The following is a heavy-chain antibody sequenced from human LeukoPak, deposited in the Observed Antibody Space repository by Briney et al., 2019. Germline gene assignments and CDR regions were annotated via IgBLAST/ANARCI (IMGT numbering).Heavy chain of an antibody. V-gene: IGHV2-5*01. CDR2: IYWNDDE. CDR1: GFSLSTSGVG. Sequence: SGPTLVNPTQTLTLTCTFSGFSLSTSGVGVGWIRQPPGKALEWLALIYWNDDERYSPSLKSRLTITKDTSKNQVVLTMTNMDPVDTATYYCAHSSGRGGLYCSSTSCLNWFDPWGQGTLVTVSS. J-gene: IGHJ5*02. CDR3: AHSSGRGGLYCSSTSCLNWFDP. D-gene: IGHD2-2*01.